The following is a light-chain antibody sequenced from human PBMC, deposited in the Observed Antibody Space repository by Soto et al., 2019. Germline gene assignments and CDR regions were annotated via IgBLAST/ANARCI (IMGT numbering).Light chain of an antibody. CDR1: SSDVGSYNL. CDR3: SSYAGSNMGV. J-gene: IGLJ1*01. CDR2: EGS. Sequence: QSVLTQPASVSGSPGQSITISCTGTSSDVGSYNLVSWYQQHPGKAPKLMIYEGSKRPSGVSNRFSGSKSGNTASLTISGLQAEDEAHYYCSSYAGSNMGVFGTGTKLTVL. V-gene: IGLV2-23*01.